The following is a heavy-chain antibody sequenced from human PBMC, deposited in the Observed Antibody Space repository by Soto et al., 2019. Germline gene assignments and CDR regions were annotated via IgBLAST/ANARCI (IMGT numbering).Heavy chain of an antibody. J-gene: IGHJ4*02. CDR2: ISSDGSNK. Sequence: QVHLVESGGGVVQPGRSLRLPCAASGFTFSSYAFHWVRQAPGQGLEWVAVISSDGSNKYYAGSVKGRFTISRDNSKKTLYLQMNSLRPEDTAVYYCARESTNYYGGGGYEGFDYWGQGTLVTVSS. CDR3: ARESTNYYGGGGYEGFDY. V-gene: IGHV3-30*04. CDR1: GFTFSSYA. D-gene: IGHD3-22*01.